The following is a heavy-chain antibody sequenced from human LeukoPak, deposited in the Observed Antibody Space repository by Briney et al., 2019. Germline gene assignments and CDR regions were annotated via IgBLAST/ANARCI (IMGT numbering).Heavy chain of an antibody. V-gene: IGHV4-34*01. CDR2: INHSGST. CDR1: GGSFSGYY. J-gene: IGHJ6*02. D-gene: IGHD3-9*01. CDR3: ARGFPLYYDILTGYYPDGMDV. Sequence: SETLSLTCAVYGGSFSGYYWSWIRQPPGKGLEWIGEINHSGSTNYNPSLKSRVTISVDTSKNQFSLKLSSVTAADTAVYYCARGFPLYYDILTGYYPDGMDVWGQGTTVTVSS.